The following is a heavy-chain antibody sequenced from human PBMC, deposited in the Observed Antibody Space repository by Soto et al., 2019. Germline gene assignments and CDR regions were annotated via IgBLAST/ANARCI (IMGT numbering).Heavy chain of an antibody. Sequence: QVQLVQSGAEVKKPGSSVKVSCKASGGTFSSYAISWVRQAPGQGLEWMGGIIPIFGTANYAQKFQGRVTITADESTSTAYMELSSLRSEATAVYYCARSLTPQLGGSGPFDYWGQGTLVTVSS. CDR2: IIPIFGTA. V-gene: IGHV1-69*01. D-gene: IGHD6-6*01. CDR1: GGTFSSYA. CDR3: ARSLTPQLGGSGPFDY. J-gene: IGHJ4*02.